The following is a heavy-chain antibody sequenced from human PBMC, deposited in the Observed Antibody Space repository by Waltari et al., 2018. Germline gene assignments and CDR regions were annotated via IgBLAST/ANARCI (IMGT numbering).Heavy chain of an antibody. CDR3: ARDRGRGLYLDS. J-gene: IGHJ4*02. CDR2: INRSGKA. CDR1: GDSWGRRYW. Sequence: QVQLRESGPGLVKPSGTLSLTLAVSGDSWGRRYWLSWVRQPSGKGLEWIGQINRSGKANYNPSLESRATVSIDTSNNQLSLKVTSATAADTAVYYCARDRGRGLYLDSWGQGTLVTVSP. D-gene: IGHD2-15*01. V-gene: IGHV4-4*02.